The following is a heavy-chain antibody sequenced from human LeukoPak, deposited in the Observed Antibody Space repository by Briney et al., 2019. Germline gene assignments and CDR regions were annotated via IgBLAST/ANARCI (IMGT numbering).Heavy chain of an antibody. Sequence: SETLSLTCTVSGYSISSGYYWGWIRQPPGKGLEWIGSIYHSGSTYYNPSLKSRVTISVDTSKNQFSLKLNSVTAADTAVYYCASTWDYDSSGYYYIDWGQGTLVSVSS. CDR1: GYSISSGYY. CDR3: ASTWDYDSSGYYYID. D-gene: IGHD3-22*01. J-gene: IGHJ4*02. CDR2: IYHSGST. V-gene: IGHV4-38-2*02.